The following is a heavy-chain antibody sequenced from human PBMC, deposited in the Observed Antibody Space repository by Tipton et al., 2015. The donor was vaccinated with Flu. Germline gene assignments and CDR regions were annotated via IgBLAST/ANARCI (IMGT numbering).Heavy chain of an antibody. Sequence: TLSLTCTVSGGSISSYYWSWFRQPPGKGLEWIGYINYSGSTNYNPSLKSRVTISVDTSKNQSSLQLNSVTAADTAVYYCASATTVTTGGMDVCGQGTTVTVSS. D-gene: IGHD4-11*01. CDR2: INYSGST. CDR3: ASATTVTTGGMDV. CDR1: GGSISSYY. V-gene: IGHV4-59*01. J-gene: IGHJ6*02.